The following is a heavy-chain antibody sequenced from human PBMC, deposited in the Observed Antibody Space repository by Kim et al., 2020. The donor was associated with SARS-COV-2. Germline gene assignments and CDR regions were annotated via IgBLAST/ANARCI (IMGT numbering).Heavy chain of an antibody. J-gene: IGHJ5*02. CDR1: GGSVSSGSYY. CDR3: ARGIVVVAKQLWFDP. D-gene: IGHD2-21*01. CDR2: IYYSGST. V-gene: IGHV4-61*01. Sequence: SETLSLTCTVSGGSVSSGSYYWSWIRQPPGKGLEWIGYIYYSGSTNYNPSLKSRVTISVDTSKNQFSLKLSSVTAADTAVYYCARGIVVVAKQLWFDPWG.